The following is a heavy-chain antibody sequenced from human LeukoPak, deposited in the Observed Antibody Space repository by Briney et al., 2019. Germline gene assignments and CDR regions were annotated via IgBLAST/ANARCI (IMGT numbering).Heavy chain of an antibody. CDR1: GGSISSSSYY. CDR2: IYYSGST. J-gene: IGHJ4*02. V-gene: IGHV4-39*07. D-gene: IGHD5-24*01. CDR3: ARMGFDGYNFDY. Sequence: SETLSLTCTVSGGSISSSSYYWGWTRQPPGKGLEWIGSIYYSGSTYYNPSLKSRVTISVDTSKNQFSLKLSSVTAEDTAVYYCARMGFDGYNFDYWGQGTLVTVSS.